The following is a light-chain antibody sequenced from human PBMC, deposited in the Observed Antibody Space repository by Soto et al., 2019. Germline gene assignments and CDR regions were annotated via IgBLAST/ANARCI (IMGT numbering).Light chain of an antibody. CDR3: TSYAGSNNFFYV. Sequence: QSALTQPPSASGSPGQSVTISCTGTSSDVGGYNYVSWYQQHPGKAPKLMIYEVSKRPSGVPERFTGSKSGNTASLNVSGLQAEDEADYYCTSYAGSNNFFYVFGTGTKVTVL. V-gene: IGLV2-8*01. CDR1: SSDVGGYNY. J-gene: IGLJ1*01. CDR2: EVS.